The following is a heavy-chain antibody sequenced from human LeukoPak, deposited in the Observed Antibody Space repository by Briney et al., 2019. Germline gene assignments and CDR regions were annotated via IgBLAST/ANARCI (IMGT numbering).Heavy chain of an antibody. CDR2: ISSSGSTI. Sequence: GGSLRLSCAASGFTFSSYAMSWVRQAPGKGLEWVSYISSSGSTIYYADSVKGRFTISRDNAKNSLYLQMNSLRAEDTAVYYCARNPQIDLWFGEWYFDYWGQGTLVTVSS. J-gene: IGHJ4*02. CDR1: GFTFSSYA. CDR3: ARNPQIDLWFGEWYFDY. V-gene: IGHV3-48*04. D-gene: IGHD3-10*01.